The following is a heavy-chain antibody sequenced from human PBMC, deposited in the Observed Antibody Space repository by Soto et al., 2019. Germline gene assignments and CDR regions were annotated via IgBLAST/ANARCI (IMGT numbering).Heavy chain of an antibody. V-gene: IGHV4-34*01. D-gene: IGHD6-6*01. CDR2: INHSGST. J-gene: IGHJ4*02. CDR1: GGSFSGYY. CDR3: ARGHYSSSYYFDY. Sequence: SETLSLTCAVYGGSFSGYYWSWIRQPPGKGLEWIGEINHSGSTNYNPSLKRRVTISVDTSKNQFSLKLSSVTAADTAVYYCARGHYSSSYYFDYWGQGTLVTVSS.